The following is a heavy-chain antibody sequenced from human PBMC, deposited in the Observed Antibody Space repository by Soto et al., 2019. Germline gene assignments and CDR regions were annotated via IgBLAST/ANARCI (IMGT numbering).Heavy chain of an antibody. CDR3: ARDTRPTLSSSYNWFDP. CDR2: INAGNGNT. D-gene: IGHD6-6*01. CDR1: GYTFTSYA. Sequence: ASVKVSCKASGYTFTSYAMHWVRQAPGQRLEWMGWINAGNGNTKYSQKFQGRVTITRDTSASTAYMELSSLRSEDTAVYYCARDTRPTLSSSYNWFDPWGQGTLVTVSS. J-gene: IGHJ5*02. V-gene: IGHV1-3*01.